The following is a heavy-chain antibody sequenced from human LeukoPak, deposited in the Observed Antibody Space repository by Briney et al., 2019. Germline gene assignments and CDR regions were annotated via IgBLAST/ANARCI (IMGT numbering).Heavy chain of an antibody. V-gene: IGHV4-34*01. CDR3: AREIRSYGSGSYYNRGYYYYYGMDV. J-gene: IGHJ6*04. Sequence: LETLSLTCAVYGGSFSGYYWSWIRQPPGKGLEWIGEINHSGSTNYNPSLKSRVTISVDTSKNQFSLKLSSVTAADTAVYYCAREIRSYGSGSYYNRGYYYYYGMDVWGKGTTVTVSS. CDR2: INHSGST. CDR1: GGSFSGYY. D-gene: IGHD3-10*01.